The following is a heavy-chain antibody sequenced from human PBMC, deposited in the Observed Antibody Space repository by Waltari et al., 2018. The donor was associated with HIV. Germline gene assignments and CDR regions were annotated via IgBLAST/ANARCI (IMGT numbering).Heavy chain of an antibody. J-gene: IGHJ5*02. Sequence: QVQLQESGPGLVKPSETLSLTCAVSGGSITTYNWWTWVRQPPGKGLEWIGEMYHSGSTNYNASLKSRVTISIDKSKNQCSLNLRSVTAADTAVYYCARVVSGDSGSSWFDPWGQGTLVTVSS. CDR2: MYHSGST. CDR1: GGSITTYNW. D-gene: IGHD2-15*01. CDR3: ARVVSGDSGSSWFDP. V-gene: IGHV4-4*02.